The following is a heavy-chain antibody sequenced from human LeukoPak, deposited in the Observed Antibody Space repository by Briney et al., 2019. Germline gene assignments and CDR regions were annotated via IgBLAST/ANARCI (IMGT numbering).Heavy chain of an antibody. J-gene: IGHJ4*02. CDR2: IYPSDSDT. D-gene: IGHD2-21*02. Sequence: LXXSXXGXGYSFXNXWIGWVRQMPGKGLEWMGIIYPSDSDTRYSPSFQGQVTISADKSISTTYLQWSSLKVSDTAMYYCARLVVTGVIDYWGQGTLVTVSS. V-gene: IGHV5-51*01. CDR3: ARLVVTGVIDY. CDR1: GYSFXNXW.